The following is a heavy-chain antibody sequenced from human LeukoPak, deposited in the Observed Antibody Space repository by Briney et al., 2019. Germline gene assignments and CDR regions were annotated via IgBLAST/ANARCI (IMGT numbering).Heavy chain of an antibody. CDR2: IVVGSGNT. Sequence: SVKVSCKASGFTFTSSAMQWVRQARGQRLEWIGWIVVGSGNTNYAQKFQEKVTITRDMSTSTAYMELSSLRSEDTAVYYCAAEDYYDSSGYYYWGQGTLVTVSS. CDR3: AAEDYYDSSGYYY. CDR1: GFTFTSSA. V-gene: IGHV1-58*02. D-gene: IGHD3-22*01. J-gene: IGHJ4*02.